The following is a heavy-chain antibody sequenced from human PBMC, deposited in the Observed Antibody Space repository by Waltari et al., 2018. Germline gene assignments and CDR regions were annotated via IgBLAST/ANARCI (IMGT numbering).Heavy chain of an antibody. V-gene: IGHV3-30*02. Sequence: HVHLVESGGGVGQPGGSLIVSCAVSGFTFSAYGMHWVRQAPGKVREGGEESKKAERDKKDEDSVKGRFTISRDNSKNTVYLHMDSLRAEDTALYYCSKDSDAFYIDYWGQGVLVTVSS. CDR1: GFTFSAYG. J-gene: IGHJ4*02. CDR2: SKKAERDK. CDR3: SKDSDAFYIDY. D-gene: IGHD2-2*01.